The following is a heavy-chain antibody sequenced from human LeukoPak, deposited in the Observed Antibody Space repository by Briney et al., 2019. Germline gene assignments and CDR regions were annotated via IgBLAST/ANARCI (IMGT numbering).Heavy chain of an antibody. CDR2: IYSGGTT. Sequence: GGSLRLSCAASGFSVSKNYLTWVRQAPGKGLEWVSVIYSGGTTYYADSVKGRFTISRDNSQNTLYLQMDSLRAEDTAVYYCARDPNYWGQGTLVTVSS. V-gene: IGHV3-66*01. CDR1: GFSVSKNY. J-gene: IGHJ4*02. CDR3: ARDPNY.